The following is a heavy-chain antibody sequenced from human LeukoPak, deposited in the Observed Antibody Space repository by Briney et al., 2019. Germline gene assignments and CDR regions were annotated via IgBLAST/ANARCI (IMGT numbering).Heavy chain of an antibody. V-gene: IGHV3-23*01. CDR1: GFTFSSYA. CDR2: ISGSGGST. D-gene: IGHD2-21*01. CDR3: AKETVAVGGFVTIDY. Sequence: GGSLRLSCAASGFTFSSYALSWVRQAPGKGLEWVSAISGSGGSTYYADSVKGRFTISRDNSKNTLYLQMNSLRAEDTAEYYCAKETVAVGGFVTIDYWGQGTLVTVSS. J-gene: IGHJ4*02.